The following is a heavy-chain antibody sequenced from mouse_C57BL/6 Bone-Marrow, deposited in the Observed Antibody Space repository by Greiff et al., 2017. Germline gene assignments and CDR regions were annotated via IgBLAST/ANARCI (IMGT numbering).Heavy chain of an antibody. J-gene: IGHJ4*01. V-gene: IGHV2-9-1*01. Sequence: VKLEESGPGLVAPSQSLSITCTVSGFSLTSYAISWVRQPPGKGLEWLGVLWTGGGTNYNSALNSRLSISKDNSKSQVFLKMNSLQTDDTSRYYCARNTRFYYGYDVGAMDYWGQGTSVTVSS. CDR3: ARNTRFYYGYDVGAMDY. CDR2: LWTGGGT. D-gene: IGHD2-2*01. CDR1: GFSLTSYA.